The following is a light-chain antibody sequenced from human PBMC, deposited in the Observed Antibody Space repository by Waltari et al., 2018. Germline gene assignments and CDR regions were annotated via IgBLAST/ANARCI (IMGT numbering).Light chain of an antibody. Sequence: QSALTQPRSVSGSPGQSVTISCTGTSSDVGSYNYVSWYQQYPGKVPKRMIYDVSKRPSGVPDRFSGSKSGNTASLTISGLQAEDEADYYCCSYAGSYVVFGGGTKLTVL. CDR1: SSDVGSYNY. CDR3: CSYAGSYVV. V-gene: IGLV2-11*01. J-gene: IGLJ2*01. CDR2: DVS.